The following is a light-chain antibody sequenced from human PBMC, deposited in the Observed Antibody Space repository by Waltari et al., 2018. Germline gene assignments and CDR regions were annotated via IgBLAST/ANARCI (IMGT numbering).Light chain of an antibody. CDR1: LLAKNY. Sequence: SYELTQPSSVSVSPGQTASITCSGDLLAKNYARWFQQKPGQAPVLVSFKDNERPSGNPERFSGSSSGTSVTLTISGAQVEDEADYYCYSAADNNVGVFGPGTKVTVL. CDR2: KDN. J-gene: IGLJ1*01. V-gene: IGLV3-27*01. CDR3: YSAADNNVGV.